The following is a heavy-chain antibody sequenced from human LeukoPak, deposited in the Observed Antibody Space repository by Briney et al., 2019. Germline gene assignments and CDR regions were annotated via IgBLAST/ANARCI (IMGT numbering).Heavy chain of an antibody. Sequence: PSGTLSLTCAVSGGSISSSYYWGWIRQPPGKGLEWIGSIYYSGSTYYNPSLKSRVTISVDTSKNQFSLKLSSVTAADTAVYYCAREGYYGSGSLNAFDIWGQGTMVTVSS. D-gene: IGHD3-10*01. J-gene: IGHJ3*02. CDR2: IYYSGST. CDR3: AREGYYGSGSLNAFDI. CDR1: GGSISSSYY. V-gene: IGHV4-39*07.